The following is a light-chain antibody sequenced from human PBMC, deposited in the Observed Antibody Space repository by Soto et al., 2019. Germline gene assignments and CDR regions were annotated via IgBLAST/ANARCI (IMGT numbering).Light chain of an antibody. CDR1: SSDVGGYNS. Sequence: QSALTQPASVSGSPGQSITISCTGTSSDVGGYNSVSWYQLHPGKAPELMIYEVSNRPSGVSNRFSGSKSGNMASLTISGLQAEDEADYYCSSYTNINTRVFGGGTKLTVL. CDR2: EVS. V-gene: IGLV2-14*01. J-gene: IGLJ3*02. CDR3: SSYTNINTRV.